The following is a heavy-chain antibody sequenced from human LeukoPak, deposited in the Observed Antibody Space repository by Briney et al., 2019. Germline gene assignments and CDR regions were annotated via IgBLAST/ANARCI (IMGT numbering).Heavy chain of an antibody. Sequence: SVKVSCKASGGTLSSYAISWVRQAPGQGLEWMGGIIPIFGTANYAQKFQGRVTITADESTSTAYMELSSLRSEDTAVYYCARTPIYSNYFDYWGQGTLVTVSS. V-gene: IGHV1-69*13. D-gene: IGHD4-11*01. CDR1: GGTLSSYA. CDR3: ARTPIYSNYFDY. CDR2: IIPIFGTA. J-gene: IGHJ4*02.